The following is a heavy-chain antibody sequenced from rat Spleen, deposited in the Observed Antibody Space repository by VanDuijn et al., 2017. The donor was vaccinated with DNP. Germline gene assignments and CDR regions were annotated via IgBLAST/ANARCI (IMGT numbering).Heavy chain of an antibody. CDR1: GFTFSDYN. CDR3: TTASTEGFAY. V-gene: IGHV5-46*01. D-gene: IGHD1-11*01. CDR2: ISNTGDNT. Sequence: EVQLVESGGGLVQPGRSMKLSCAASGFTFSDYNMAWVRQAPGKGLEWVASISNTGDNTYYSDSVKGRFSISRDNAKSTLYLQMNSLRSEDTATYFCTTASTEGFAYWGQGTLVTVSS. J-gene: IGHJ3*01.